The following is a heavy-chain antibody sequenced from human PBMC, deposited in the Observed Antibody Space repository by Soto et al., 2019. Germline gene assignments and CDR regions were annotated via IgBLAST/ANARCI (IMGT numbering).Heavy chain of an antibody. D-gene: IGHD2-21*02. J-gene: IGHJ6*03. CDR2: INAGNGNT. V-gene: IGHV1-3*01. CDR3: ARDKGDATRYYYYMDV. CDR1: GYTFTSYA. Sequence: ASVKVSCKASGYTFTSYAMHWVRQAPGQRLEWMGWINAGNGNTKYSQKFQGRVTITRDTSASTAYMELSSLRSEDTAVYYCARDKGDATRYYYYMDVWGKGTTVTVSS.